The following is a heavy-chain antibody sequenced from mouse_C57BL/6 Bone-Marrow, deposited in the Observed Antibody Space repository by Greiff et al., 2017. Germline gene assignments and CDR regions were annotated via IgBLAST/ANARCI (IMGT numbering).Heavy chain of an antibody. J-gene: IGHJ2*01. CDR3: TRGSTVVAVDY. D-gene: IGHD1-1*01. CDR2: IDPETGGT. V-gene: IGHV1-15*01. CDR1: GYKFTDYE. Sequence: VKLQESGAELVRPGASVTLSCKASGYKFTDYEMHWVKQTPVHGLEWIGAIDPETGGTAYNQKFKGKAILTADTSSSTAYMELRSLTSEDSAVYYCTRGSTVVAVDYWGQGTTLTVSS.